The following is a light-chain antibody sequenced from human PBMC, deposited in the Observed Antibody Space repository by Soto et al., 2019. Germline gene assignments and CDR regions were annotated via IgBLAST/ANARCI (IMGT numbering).Light chain of an antibody. V-gene: IGLV2-8*01. J-gene: IGLJ2*01. CDR1: SSDVGGYNY. CDR3: SSYAGSNNFNVI. Sequence: QYALTQSPSASGSPGQSVTISCTGTSSDVGGYNYVSWYQQHPGKAPKIMIYEVNKRPSGVPDRFSGSKSGNTASLTVSGLQAEDEADYYCSSYAGSNNFNVIFGGGTQLTVL. CDR2: EVN.